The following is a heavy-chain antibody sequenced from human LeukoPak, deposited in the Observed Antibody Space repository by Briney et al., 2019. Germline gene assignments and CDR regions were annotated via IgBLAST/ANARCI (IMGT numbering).Heavy chain of an antibody. Sequence: PGGPLRLSCAAPGITFSSFGMHWVRQAPGKALEGVAVISYDGSNKYYADSVKGRFTISRDNSKNTLYLQMNSLRAEDTAVYYCAKDGREAGPDYWGQGTLVTVSS. CDR1: GITFSSFG. CDR2: ISYDGSNK. CDR3: AKDGREAGPDY. V-gene: IGHV3-30*18. J-gene: IGHJ4*02. D-gene: IGHD6-19*01.